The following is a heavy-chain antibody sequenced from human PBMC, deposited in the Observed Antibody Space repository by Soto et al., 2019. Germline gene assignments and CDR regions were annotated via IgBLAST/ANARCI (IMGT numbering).Heavy chain of an antibody. CDR2: ISWDGLAQ. CDR1: GFTFGRYG. V-gene: IGHV3-30*18. Sequence: GGSLRLSCEASGFTFGRYGMHWVRQAPGMGLEWVAVISWDGLAQYYGDSVRGRFTISRDNSQSTLYLQMNSLRTEDTAIYYCAKETIQVGGPNYFDYWGQGVLVTVSS. J-gene: IGHJ4*02. D-gene: IGHD1-1*01. CDR3: AKETIQVGGPNYFDY.